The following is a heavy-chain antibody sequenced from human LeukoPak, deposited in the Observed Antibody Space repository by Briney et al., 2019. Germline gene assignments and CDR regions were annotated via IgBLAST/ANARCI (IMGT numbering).Heavy chain of an antibody. CDR2: IYYSVRT. CDR3: ARTGDGYNYYNYYYMDV. V-gene: IGHV4-59*11. Sequence: SETLSLTCSVSGASISSHHWSWIRQPPGKGLEWIGYIYYSVRTNYNPSLKSRVTISVDMPNNQFSLKMSSVTAADTAVYYCARTGDGYNYYNYYYMDVWGKGTTVTVTS. J-gene: IGHJ6*03. D-gene: IGHD5-24*01. CDR1: GASISSHH.